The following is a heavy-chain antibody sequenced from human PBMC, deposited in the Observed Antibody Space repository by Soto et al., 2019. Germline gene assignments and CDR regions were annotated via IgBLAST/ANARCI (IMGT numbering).Heavy chain of an antibody. CDR2: ISGSGGST. CDR1: GFTFSSYA. V-gene: IGHV3-23*01. J-gene: IGHJ3*02. D-gene: IGHD2-21*02. Sequence: GGSLRLSCAASGFTFSSYAMSWVRQAPGKGLEWVSAISGSGGSTYYADSVKGRFTISRDNSKNTLYLQMNSLRAEDTAVYYCAKGEPYCGGDCYSGDAFDIWGQGTVVTVSS. CDR3: AKGEPYCGGDCYSGDAFDI.